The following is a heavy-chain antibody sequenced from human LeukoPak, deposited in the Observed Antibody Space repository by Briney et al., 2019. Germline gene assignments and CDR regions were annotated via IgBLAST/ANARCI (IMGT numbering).Heavy chain of an antibody. Sequence: PSETLSLTCTVSGGSISSSSYYWGWIRQPPGKGLEWIGSIYYSGSTYYNPSLKSRVTISVDTSKNQFSLKLSSVTAADTAVYYCARVTVTTPGDYYGMDVWGQGTTVTVSS. V-gene: IGHV4-39*01. CDR1: GGSISSSSYY. J-gene: IGHJ6*02. CDR3: ARVTVTTPGDYYGMDV. CDR2: IYYSGST. D-gene: IGHD4-11*01.